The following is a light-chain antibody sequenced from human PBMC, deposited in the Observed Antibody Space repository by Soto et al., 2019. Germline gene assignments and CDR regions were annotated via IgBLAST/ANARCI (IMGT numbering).Light chain of an antibody. CDR2: GAS. V-gene: IGKV3-20*01. Sequence: IVLSQARGTLSFSPGEGATLSCRAIHGVSSSYLAWYQQKPGQAPRLLIYGASSRATGIPDRFSGSGSGTDFTLTISILEPEDCALYYCQQYGSSPRTFCQGTNVDIK. J-gene: IGKJ1*01. CDR3: QQYGSSPRT. CDR1: HGVSSSY.